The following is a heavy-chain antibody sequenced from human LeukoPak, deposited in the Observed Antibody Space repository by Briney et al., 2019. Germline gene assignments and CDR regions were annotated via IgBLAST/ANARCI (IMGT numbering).Heavy chain of an antibody. CDR3: AKGFGTVDTGYFDY. V-gene: IGHV3-23*01. CDR1: GFTFSTYE. CDR2: ISGSGGST. D-gene: IGHD4-23*01. Sequence: QPGGSLRLSCAASGFTFSTYEINWVRQAPGKGLEWVSAISGSGGSTYYADSVKGRFTISRDNSKNTLYLQMNSLRAEDTAVYYCAKGFGTVDTGYFDYWGQGTLVTVSS. J-gene: IGHJ4*02.